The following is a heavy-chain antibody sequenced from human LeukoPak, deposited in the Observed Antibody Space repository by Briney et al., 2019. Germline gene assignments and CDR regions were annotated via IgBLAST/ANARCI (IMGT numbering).Heavy chain of an antibody. V-gene: IGHV3-43*02. CDR2: ISGDGGST. CDR3: AKSAPAVAGTYFDY. CDR1: GFAFDDYA. J-gene: IGHJ4*02. D-gene: IGHD6-19*01. Sequence: GGSLRLSCAASGFAFDDYAMHWVRQAPGKGLEWVSLISGDGGSTFYADSVKGRFTISRDNSKNSLYQQVNSLRTEDTALYYCAKSAPAVAGTYFDYWGQGTLVTVSS.